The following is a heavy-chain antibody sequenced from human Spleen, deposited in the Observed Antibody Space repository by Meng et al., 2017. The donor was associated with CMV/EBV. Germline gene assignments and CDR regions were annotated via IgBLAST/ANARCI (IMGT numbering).Heavy chain of an antibody. CDR2: IYYSGST. Sequence: SETLSLTCTVSGGSISSSSYYWGWIRQPPGKGLEWIGYIYYSGSTNYNPSLKSRVTISLDTSKNQFSLKLSSVTAADTAVYYCARTGVRGMDVWGQGTTVTVSS. CDR1: GGSISSSSYY. J-gene: IGHJ6*02. CDR3: ARTGVRGMDV. V-gene: IGHV4-61*05. D-gene: IGHD3-10*01.